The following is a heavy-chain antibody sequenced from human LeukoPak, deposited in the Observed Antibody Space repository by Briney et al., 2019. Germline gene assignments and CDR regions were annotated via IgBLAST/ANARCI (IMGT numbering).Heavy chain of an antibody. CDR2: IRWNGAST. CDR1: GLSFSRYG. Sequence: GGALRLFCAGSGLSFSRYGLGLVRPAPGQGLGGVSTIRWNGASTYYADSVKGRFTISRDNSKNTLHLQMNSLRAEDTAVYYCAKGSYYYDSSGYSPAPGDWGQGTLVTVSS. J-gene: IGHJ4*02. D-gene: IGHD3-22*01. V-gene: IGHV3-23*01. CDR3: AKGSYYYDSSGYSPAPGD.